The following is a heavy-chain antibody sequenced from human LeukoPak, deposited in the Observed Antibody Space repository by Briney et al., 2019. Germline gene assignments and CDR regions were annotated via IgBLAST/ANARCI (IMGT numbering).Heavy chain of an antibody. CDR3: ARVVDHDYGDYYLDY. J-gene: IGHJ4*02. V-gene: IGHV3-53*01. Sequence: GGSLRLSCAASGFTVSSNDMSWVRQAPGKGLECISVIYSGGSTDYADSVKGRLTISRDNSKNTLYLQMNSLRAEDTAVYYCARVVDHDYGDYYLDYWGQGTLVAVPS. D-gene: IGHD4-17*01. CDR1: GFTVSSND. CDR2: IYSGGST.